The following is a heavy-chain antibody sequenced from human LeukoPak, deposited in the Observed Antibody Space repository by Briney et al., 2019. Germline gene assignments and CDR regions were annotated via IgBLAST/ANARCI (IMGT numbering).Heavy chain of an antibody. CDR2: ISAYNGNT. V-gene: IGHV1-18*01. J-gene: IGHJ4*02. Sequence: GASVKVSCKASGYTFTSYGISWVRQAPGQGLEWMGWISAYNGNTNYAQKLQGRVTMTTDTSTSTAYMELRSLRSDDTAVYYCAGGQYYDTSGYYSGSFDYWGQGTLVTVSS. CDR3: AGGQYYDTSGYYSGSFDY. CDR1: GYTFTSYG. D-gene: IGHD3-22*01.